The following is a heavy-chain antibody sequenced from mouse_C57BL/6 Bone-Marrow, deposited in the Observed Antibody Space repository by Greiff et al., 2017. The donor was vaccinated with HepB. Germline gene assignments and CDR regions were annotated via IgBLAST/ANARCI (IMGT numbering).Heavy chain of an antibody. D-gene: IGHD1-1*01. J-gene: IGHJ2*01. CDR2: IYPRSGNP. V-gene: IGHV1-81*01. CDR1: GYTFTSYG. Sequence: QVQLQQSGAELARPGASVKLSCKASGYTFTSYGISWVKQRTGQGLEWIGEIYPRSGNPYYNEKFKGKATLTADKSSSTAYMELRSLTSEDSAVYLCARSITTVVADYWGRGTAITVTS. CDR3: ARSITTVVADY.